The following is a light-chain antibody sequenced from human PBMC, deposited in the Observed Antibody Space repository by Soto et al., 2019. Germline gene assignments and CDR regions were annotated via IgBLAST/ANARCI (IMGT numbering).Light chain of an antibody. CDR1: QSVTSSY. Sequence: EIVLTQSPGTLSLSPGERATLSCRASQSVTSSYLAWYQQKPGQAPRLLIYGASSRANGIPDRFTGGGSGTDFTLTISRLEPEDCAVYYCQQYYSTPLTFGQGTKVEIK. J-gene: IGKJ1*01. CDR2: GAS. CDR3: QQYYSTPLT. V-gene: IGKV3-20*01.